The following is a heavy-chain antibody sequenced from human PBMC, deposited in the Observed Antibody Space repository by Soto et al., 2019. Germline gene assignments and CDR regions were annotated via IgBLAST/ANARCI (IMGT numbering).Heavy chain of an antibody. CDR2: IIHSDGDDIT. CDR1: GFTFKTFP. V-gene: IGHV3-23*01. J-gene: IGHJ4*02. CDR3: GKGGWGDY. D-gene: IGHD3-16*01. Sequence: EVQLLESGGGLVQPGGSLRLSCVASGFTFKTFPMSWVRQAPGKGLDWVSSIIHSDGDDITYYADSVKGRFTISRDSSKNTLYLQMNRLRADDPAIYYCGKGGWGDYWGQGALVTVSS.